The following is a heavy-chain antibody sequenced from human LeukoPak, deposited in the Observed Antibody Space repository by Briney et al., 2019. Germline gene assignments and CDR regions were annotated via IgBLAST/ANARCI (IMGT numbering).Heavy chain of an antibody. J-gene: IGHJ3*02. V-gene: IGHV1-2*02. D-gene: IGHD2-2*02. CDR3: ARAEGYCSSTSCYRVITFGGVIVSGAFDI. CDR2: INVNSGGT. CDR1: GYTFTDDY. Sequence: ASVKVSCKASGYTFTDDYIHWVRQAPGQGLEWMGWINVNSGGTNYAQKFYARVTMTRDTSISTAYMELSRLRSDDTAVYYCARAEGYCSSTSCYRVITFGGVIVSGAFDIWGQGTMVTVSS.